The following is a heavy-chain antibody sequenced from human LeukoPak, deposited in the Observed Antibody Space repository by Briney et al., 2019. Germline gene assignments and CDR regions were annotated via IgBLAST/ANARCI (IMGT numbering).Heavy chain of an antibody. Sequence: SETLSLTCTVSGGSISSYYWSWIRQPAGKGLEWIGRIYTSGSTNYNPSLKSRVTMSVDTSKNQFSLKLSSVTAADTAVYYCARGPGIAAAGRGEKYFDYWGQGTLVTVSS. CDR2: IYTSGST. V-gene: IGHV4-4*07. CDR1: GGSISSYY. CDR3: ARGPGIAAAGRGEKYFDY. D-gene: IGHD6-13*01. J-gene: IGHJ4*02.